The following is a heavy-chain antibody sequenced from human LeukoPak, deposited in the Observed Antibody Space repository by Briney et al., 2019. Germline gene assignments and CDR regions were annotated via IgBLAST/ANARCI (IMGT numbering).Heavy chain of an antibody. Sequence: GGSLRLSCEAAGFTFCRYWMHWVRQAPGKGLVWVSRIKSDGKTNYADSVKGRFTISRDNAKNTVALQMNSLRADDTGVYYCARAPSEVGGYYPEYFRHWGQGTLVTVSS. J-gene: IGHJ1*01. CDR2: IKSDGKT. CDR1: GFTFCRYW. V-gene: IGHV3-74*01. CDR3: ARAPSEVGGYYPEYFRH. D-gene: IGHD3-3*01.